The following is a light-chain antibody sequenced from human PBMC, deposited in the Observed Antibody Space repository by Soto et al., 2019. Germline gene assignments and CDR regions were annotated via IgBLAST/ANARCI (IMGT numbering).Light chain of an antibody. J-gene: IGLJ2*01. CDR3: QSEVSSGTYVV. CDR1: ALPKQY. Sequence: SYELTQPPSVSVSPGQTARITCSGDALPKQYAYWYQQKPGQAPVMVMYKDSERPSGIPERFSGSSSGTTVTLTISGVQAEYEADYYCQSEVSSGTYVVFGGGTKLTVL. CDR2: KDS. V-gene: IGLV3-25*02.